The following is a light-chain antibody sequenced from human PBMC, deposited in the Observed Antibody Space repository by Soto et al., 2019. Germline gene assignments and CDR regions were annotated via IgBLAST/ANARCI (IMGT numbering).Light chain of an antibody. Sequence: QSALTQPASVSGSPGQSITISCTGTSSDVGGYNYVSWYQQHPGKAPKLMIYEVSNRPSRVSNRFSGSKSGNTASLTISGLQAEDEADYYCCSYTSSTTPLFGGGTQLTVL. V-gene: IGLV2-14*01. CDR3: CSYTSSTTPL. CDR2: EVS. J-gene: IGLJ2*01. CDR1: SSDVGGYNY.